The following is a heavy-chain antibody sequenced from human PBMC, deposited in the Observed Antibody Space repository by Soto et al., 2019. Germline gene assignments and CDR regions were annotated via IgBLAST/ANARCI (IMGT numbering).Heavy chain of an antibody. CDR1: GYTFTGYY. D-gene: IGHD2-2*01. CDR3: ARVGSTSRTYGMDV. J-gene: IGHJ6*02. CDR2: INPNSGGT. V-gene: IGHV1-2*04. Sequence: ASVKVSCKASGYTFTGYYMHWVRQAPGQGLEWMGWINPNSGGTNYAQKFQGWVTMTRDTSISTAYMELSRLRSDDTAVYYCARVGSTSRTYGMDVWGQGTKVTVSS.